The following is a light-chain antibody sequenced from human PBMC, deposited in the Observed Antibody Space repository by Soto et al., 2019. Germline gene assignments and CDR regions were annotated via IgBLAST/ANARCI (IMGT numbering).Light chain of an antibody. CDR3: ASYTTSGAFVV. CDR2: EVS. V-gene: IGLV2-18*02. J-gene: IGLJ2*01. CDR1: SSDVGSYDR. Sequence: QSALTQPPSVSASPGQSVTISCTGTSSDVGSYDRVSRYQQPPGTAPKLMIYEVSNRPSGVADRFSGSKSGNTASLTISGLQAEDEADYFCASYTTSGAFVVVGGGTKLTVL.